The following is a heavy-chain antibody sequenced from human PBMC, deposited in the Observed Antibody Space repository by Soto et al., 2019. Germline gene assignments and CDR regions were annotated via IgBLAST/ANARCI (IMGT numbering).Heavy chain of an antibody. CDR3: ARRYSGYDLGSMRFDP. CDR1: GGSISSSNW. Sequence: LCGGSISSSNWWSWVRQPPGKGLEWIGEIYHSGSTNYNPSLKSRVTISVDKSKNQFSLKLSSVTAADTAVYYCARRYSGYDLGSMRFDPWGQGTLVTVSS. D-gene: IGHD5-12*01. V-gene: IGHV4-4*02. CDR2: IYHSGST. J-gene: IGHJ5*02.